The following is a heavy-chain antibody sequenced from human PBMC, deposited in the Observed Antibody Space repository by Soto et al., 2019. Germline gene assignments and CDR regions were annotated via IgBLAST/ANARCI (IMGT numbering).Heavy chain of an antibody. J-gene: IGHJ6*03. CDR3: ARVDTAMVRGQYYYYVDV. CDR2: IYYSGST. D-gene: IGHD5-18*01. Sequence: SETLSLTCTVSGGSISSYYWSWIRQPPGKGLEWIGYIYYSGSTNYNPSLKSRVTISVDTSKNQFSLKLSSVTAADTAVYYCARVDTAMVRGQYYYYVDVWGKGTTVTVSS. CDR1: GGSISSYY. V-gene: IGHV4-59*01.